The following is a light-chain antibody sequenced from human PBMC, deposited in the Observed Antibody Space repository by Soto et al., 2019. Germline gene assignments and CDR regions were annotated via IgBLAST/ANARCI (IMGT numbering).Light chain of an antibody. CDR1: SGHSSYI. V-gene: IGLV4-60*02. CDR3: ETWDSHTQV. Sequence: QSVLTQSSSATASLGSSVKLTCTLSSGHSSYIIAWPQQQPEKAPRYLMKLEGSGSYNKGSGVPYRFSGSSSGADRYLTISSLQFEDEADYFYETWDSHTQVFGGGTKLTVL. J-gene: IGLJ2*01. CDR2: LEGSGSY.